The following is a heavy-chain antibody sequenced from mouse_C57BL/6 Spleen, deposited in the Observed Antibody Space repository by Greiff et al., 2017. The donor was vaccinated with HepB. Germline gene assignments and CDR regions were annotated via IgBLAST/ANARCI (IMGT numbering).Heavy chain of an antibody. Sequence: QVHVKQSGPELVKPGASVKISCKASGYAFSSSWMNWVKQRPGKGLEWIGRIYPGDGDTNYNGKFKGKATLTADKSSSTAYMQLSSLTSEDSAVYFCAGEGFGYGSSYSWFAYWGQGTLVTVSA. CDR1: GYAFSSSW. D-gene: IGHD1-1*01. V-gene: IGHV1-82*01. CDR3: AGEGFGYGSSYSWFAY. J-gene: IGHJ3*01. CDR2: IYPGDGDT.